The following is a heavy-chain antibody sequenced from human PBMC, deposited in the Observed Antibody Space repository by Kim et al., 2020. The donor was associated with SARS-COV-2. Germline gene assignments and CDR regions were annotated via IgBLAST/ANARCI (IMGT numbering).Heavy chain of an antibody. J-gene: IGHJ3*02. CDR1: GGSFSGYY. Sequence: SETLSLTCAVYGGSFSGYYWSWIRQPPGKGLEWIGEINHSGSTNYNAPLKSRVTISVDMSKNQFSLKLNSVIAADTAVYYCAREPPSGAFDIWGQGTMVTVSS. CDR3: AREPPSGAFDI. CDR2: INHSGST. V-gene: IGHV4-34*01.